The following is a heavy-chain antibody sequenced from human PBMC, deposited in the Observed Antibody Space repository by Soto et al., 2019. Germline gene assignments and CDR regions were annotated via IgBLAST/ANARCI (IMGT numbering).Heavy chain of an antibody. Sequence: GASVKVSCKASGYTFTSYGINWVRQAPGQGLEWMGWISAYNGNTNYAQKFQGRVTMTTDTSTSTAHKELRSLRSDDTAVYFCARCEVAGTSDSWGQGTLVTVSS. D-gene: IGHD6-19*01. V-gene: IGHV1-18*04. J-gene: IGHJ4*02. CDR1: GYTFTSYG. CDR2: ISAYNGNT. CDR3: ARCEVAGTSDS.